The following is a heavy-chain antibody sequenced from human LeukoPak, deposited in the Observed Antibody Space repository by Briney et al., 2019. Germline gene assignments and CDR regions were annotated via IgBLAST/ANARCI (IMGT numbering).Heavy chain of an antibody. CDR2: ISGSGTST. CDR3: SKDYNNDSAGYSFAY. Sequence: GGSLRLSCAVSGFTFSSYGMIWVRQAPGKGLEWVAGISGSGTSTYYADSVKGRFTISRDNSKNTLYLQMNSLSAEDTAVYFLSKDYNNDSAGYSFAYWGQGTLVTVSS. CDR1: GFTFSSYG. D-gene: IGHD3-22*01. J-gene: IGHJ4*02. V-gene: IGHV3-23*01.